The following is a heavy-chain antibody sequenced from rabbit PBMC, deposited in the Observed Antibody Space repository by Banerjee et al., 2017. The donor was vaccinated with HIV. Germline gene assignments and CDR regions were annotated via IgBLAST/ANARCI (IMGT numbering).Heavy chain of an antibody. D-gene: IGHD4-1*01. V-gene: IGHV1S40*01. CDR1: GFSFSSSYY. J-gene: IGHJ4*01. CDR2: IYAGSSGIT. Sequence: QSLEESGGDLVKPGASLTLTCTASGFSFSSSYYISWVRQAPGKGLEWIACIYAGSSGITYYANWAKGRFTISKTSSTTVTLQMTSLTAADTATYFCARGGYTSGWGFNLWGPGTLVTVS. CDR3: ARGGYTSGWGFNL.